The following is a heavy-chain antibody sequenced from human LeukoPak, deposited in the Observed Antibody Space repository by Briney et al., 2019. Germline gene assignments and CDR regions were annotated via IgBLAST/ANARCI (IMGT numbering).Heavy chain of an antibody. CDR3: ARGGSGYPIDY. J-gene: IGHJ4*02. D-gene: IGHD3-22*01. CDR1: GFTFSSYG. CDR2: ISYDGSNK. Sequence: GGSLRLSCAASGFTFSSYGMHWVRQAPGKGLEWVAVISYDGSNKYYADSVKGRFTISRDNSKNTLYLQKNSLRAEDTAVYYCARGGSGYPIDYWGQGTLVTVSS. V-gene: IGHV3-30*03.